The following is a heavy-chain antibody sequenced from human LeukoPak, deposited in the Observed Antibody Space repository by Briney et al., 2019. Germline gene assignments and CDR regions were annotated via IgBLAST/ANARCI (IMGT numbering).Heavy chain of an antibody. J-gene: IGHJ4*02. CDR1: GFTFSSYA. V-gene: IGHV3-23*01. Sequence: EGSLRLSCAASGFTFSSYAMRWVRQAPGKGLEWLSAISGSGGSTYYADSVRGRFTISRDNSKDTLYLQMNSLRAEDTAIYYCAKGITWIQLWLADYWGQGTLVTVSS. CDR3: AKGITWIQLWLADY. D-gene: IGHD5-18*01. CDR2: ISGSGGST.